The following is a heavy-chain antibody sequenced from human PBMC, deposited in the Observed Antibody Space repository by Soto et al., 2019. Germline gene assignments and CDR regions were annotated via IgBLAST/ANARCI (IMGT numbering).Heavy chain of an antibody. CDR1: GYTFTSYA. J-gene: IGHJ4*02. D-gene: IGHD3-22*01. CDR2: INAGNGNT. V-gene: IGHV1-3*01. CDR3: ARSYDSSAPLNY. Sequence: WASVKVSCKASGYTFTSYAMHWVRQAPGQRLEWMGWINAGNGNTKYSQKFQGRVTITRDTSASTAYMELSSLRSEDTAVYYCARSYDSSAPLNYWGQGTLVTVSS.